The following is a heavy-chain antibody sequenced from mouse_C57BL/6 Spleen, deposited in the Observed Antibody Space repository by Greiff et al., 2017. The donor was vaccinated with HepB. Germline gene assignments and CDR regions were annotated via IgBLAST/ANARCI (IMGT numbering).Heavy chain of an antibody. J-gene: IGHJ4*01. V-gene: IGHV5-17*01. CDR3: ARDGLTTVVAGAMDY. Sequence: EVNLVESGGGLVKPGGSLKLSCAASGFTLSDYGMHWVRQAPEKGLEWVAYISSGSSTIYYADTVKGRFTISRDNAKNTLFLQMTSLRSEDTAMYYCARDGLTTVVAGAMDYWGQGTSVTVSS. D-gene: IGHD1-1*01. CDR1: GFTLSDYG. CDR2: ISSGSSTI.